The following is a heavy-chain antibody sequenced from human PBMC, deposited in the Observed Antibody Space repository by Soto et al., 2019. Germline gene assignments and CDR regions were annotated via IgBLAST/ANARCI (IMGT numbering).Heavy chain of an antibody. J-gene: IGHJ4*02. Sequence: GESLKISCQASGYSFTAYWIPWVRQMPGKGLEWMATIDPSDSYVDYSPSFRGHVTFSVDRSITTVYLQWNSLKASDSAMYFCTRRASSSFYHFDFWGQGALVTVSS. CDR2: IDPSDSYV. CDR1: GYSFTAYW. V-gene: IGHV5-10-1*01. D-gene: IGHD2-2*01. CDR3: TRRASSSFYHFDF.